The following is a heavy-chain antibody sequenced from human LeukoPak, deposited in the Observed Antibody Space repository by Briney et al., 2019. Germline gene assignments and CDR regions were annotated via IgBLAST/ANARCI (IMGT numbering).Heavy chain of an antibody. V-gene: IGHV4-34*01. D-gene: IGHD3-22*01. Sequence: SETLSLTCAVYGGSFSGYYWSWIRQPPGKGLEWIGEINHSGSTNYNPSLKSRVTISVDTSKNQFSLKLSSVTAADTAVYYCARGWFTMKVNDVFYIWAKGKMVTVFS. J-gene: IGHJ3*02. CDR1: GGSFSGYY. CDR2: INHSGST. CDR3: ARGWFTMKVNDVFYI.